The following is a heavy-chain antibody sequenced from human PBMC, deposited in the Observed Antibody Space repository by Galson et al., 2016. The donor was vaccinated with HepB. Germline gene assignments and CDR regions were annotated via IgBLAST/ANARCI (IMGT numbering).Heavy chain of an antibody. CDR1: GFTFSSYW. D-gene: IGHD2-15*01. Sequence: SLRLSCAASGFTFSSYWMHWVRQAPGKGLVWVSRINSDGSSTSYADSVKGRFTISRDNAKNTLYLQMNSLRAEDTALYYCARDFRYPYYYGMDVWGKGTTVTVSS. J-gene: IGHJ6*04. CDR3: ARDFRYPYYYGMDV. CDR2: INSDGSST. V-gene: IGHV3-74*01.